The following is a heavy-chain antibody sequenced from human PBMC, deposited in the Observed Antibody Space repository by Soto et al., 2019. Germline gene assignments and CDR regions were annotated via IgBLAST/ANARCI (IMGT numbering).Heavy chain of an antibody. Sequence: GGSLRLSCAASGFTFSSYAMHWVRQAPGKGLEWVAVISYDGSNKYYADSVKGRFTISRDNSKNTLYLQMNSLRAEDTAVYYCASWFYSSGWCDYWGQGTLVTVSS. CDR1: GFTFSSYA. CDR2: ISYDGSNK. D-gene: IGHD6-19*01. V-gene: IGHV3-30-3*01. CDR3: ASWFYSSGWCDY. J-gene: IGHJ4*02.